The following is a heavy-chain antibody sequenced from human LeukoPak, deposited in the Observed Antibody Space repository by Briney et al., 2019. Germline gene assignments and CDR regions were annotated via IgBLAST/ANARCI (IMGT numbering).Heavy chain of an antibody. CDR3: ACEYYYDSSGEPSMYDY. J-gene: IGHJ4*02. Sequence: SETLSLTCAVYGGSFSGYYWSWIRQPPGKGLEWIGEINHSGSTNYNPYLKSRVTISVDTSKNQFSLKLSSVTAADTAVYYCACEYYYDSSGEPSMYDYWGQGTLVTVSS. CDR2: INHSGST. D-gene: IGHD3-22*01. V-gene: IGHV4-34*01. CDR1: GGSFSGYY.